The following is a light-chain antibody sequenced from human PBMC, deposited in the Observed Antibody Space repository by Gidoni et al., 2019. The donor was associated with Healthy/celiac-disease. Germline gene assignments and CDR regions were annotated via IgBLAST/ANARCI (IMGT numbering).Light chain of an antibody. CDR1: ALPKEY. CDR2: EDN. Sequence: SYELTQPPSVSVSPGQTARITCSGDALPKEYAYWYQQKSGQAPVLVIYEDNKRPSGIPERFSGSSSGTMATLTISGAQVEDEADYYCYSTDSSGKHRVFGGGTKLTVL. V-gene: IGLV3-10*01. J-gene: IGLJ2*01. CDR3: YSTDSSGKHRV.